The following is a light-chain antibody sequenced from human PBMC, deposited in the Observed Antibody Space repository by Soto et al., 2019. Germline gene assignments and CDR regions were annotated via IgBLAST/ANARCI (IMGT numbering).Light chain of an antibody. V-gene: IGKV3-20*01. J-gene: IGKJ4*01. CDR3: QQYGGSPRLT. CDR2: GAS. Sequence: EIVLTQSPGTLSLSPGERATLSCRASQSVSSDYLAWYQQKPGQAPRLLIYGASSRATGIPDRFSGSGSGTDFTLTISRLEPEDFALYYCQQYGGSPRLTFGGGTKVEIK. CDR1: QSVSSDY.